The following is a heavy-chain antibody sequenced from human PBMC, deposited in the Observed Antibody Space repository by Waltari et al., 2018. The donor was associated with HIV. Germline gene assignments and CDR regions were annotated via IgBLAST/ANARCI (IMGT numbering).Heavy chain of an antibody. CDR1: GGSISSSSYY. V-gene: IGHV4-39*07. D-gene: IGHD5-12*01. J-gene: IGHJ4*02. CDR3: ARDRRDGYNGLGFAFDY. CDR2: IYYSGST. Sequence: QLQLQESGPGLVKPSETLSLTCTVSGGSISSSSYYWGWIRQPPGKGLEWIGSIYYSGSTYYNPSLKSRVTISVDTSKNQFSLKLSSVTAADTAVYYCARDRRDGYNGLGFAFDYWGQGTLVTVSS.